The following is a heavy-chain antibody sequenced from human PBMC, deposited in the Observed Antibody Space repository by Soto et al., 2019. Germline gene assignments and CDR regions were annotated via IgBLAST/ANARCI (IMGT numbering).Heavy chain of an antibody. CDR2: ISYDGSNK. CDR1: GFTFSSYG. J-gene: IGHJ4*02. Sequence: PGGSLRLSCAASGFTFSSYGMHWVRQAPGKGLEWVAVISYDGSNKYYADSVKGRFTISRDNSKNTLYLQMNSLRAEDTAVYYCAKDRSRWLLLFFDYWGQGTLVTVSS. CDR3: AKDRSRWLLLFFDY. D-gene: IGHD3-22*01. V-gene: IGHV3-30*18.